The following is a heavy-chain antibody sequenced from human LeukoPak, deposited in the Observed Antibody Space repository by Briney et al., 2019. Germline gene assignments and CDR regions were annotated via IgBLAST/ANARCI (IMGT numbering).Heavy chain of an antibody. V-gene: IGHV5-10-1*01. CDR3: AKIATTGGYFDY. Sequence: GESLRISCKGSGYSFTRYCISWVRQMPGKGLEWMGRIDPSDSYTNYRPSFQGHVTISADKSISTAYLQWSSLKASDTAMYYCAKIATTGGYFDYWGQGTLVTVSS. CDR1: GYSFTRYC. J-gene: IGHJ4*02. D-gene: IGHD6-13*01. CDR2: IDPSDSYT.